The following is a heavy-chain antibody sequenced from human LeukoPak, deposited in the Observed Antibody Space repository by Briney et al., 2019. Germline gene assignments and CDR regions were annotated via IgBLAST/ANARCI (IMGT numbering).Heavy chain of an antibody. CDR3: ARDSLITFGGVTPYYYYGMDV. V-gene: IGHV1-18*01. CDR2: ISAYNGNT. CDR1: GSTYTSYG. D-gene: IGHD3-16*01. J-gene: IGHJ6*02. Sequence: GASVKVSGKPSGSTYTSYGISWVPRAPGQGLEWMGWISAYNGNTNYAQKLQGRVTMTTDTSTSTAYMELRSLRSDDTAVYYCARDSLITFGGVTPYYYYGMDVWGQGTTVTVSS.